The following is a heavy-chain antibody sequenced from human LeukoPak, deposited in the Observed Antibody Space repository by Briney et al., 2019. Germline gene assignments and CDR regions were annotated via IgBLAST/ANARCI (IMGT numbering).Heavy chain of an antibody. CDR2: VNHSGST. Sequence: SETLSLTCAVYGGSFSGYYWSWIRQPPGKGLEWIGEVNHSGSTNYNPSLKSRVTISVDTSKNQFSLKLSSVTAADTAVYYCARVRGSSSYYYYYHYMDVWGKGTTVTVSS. V-gene: IGHV4-34*01. D-gene: IGHD6-13*01. J-gene: IGHJ6*03. CDR3: ARVRGSSSYYYYYHYMDV. CDR1: GGSFSGYY.